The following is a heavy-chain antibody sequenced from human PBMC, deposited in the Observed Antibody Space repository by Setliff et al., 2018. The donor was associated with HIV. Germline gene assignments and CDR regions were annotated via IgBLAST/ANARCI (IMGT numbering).Heavy chain of an antibody. CDR1: GDSIDSSYYY. D-gene: IGHD3-9*01. CDR3: ARAELHYDILTQFKSVDV. J-gene: IGHJ6*04. CDR2: VFNSGST. Sequence: SETLSLTCKVSGDSIDSSYYYWAWIRQPPGRGLEWIGTVFNSGSTYYTPSLRGRVTISVDTSKNQFSLKLSSVTAADTAVYYCARAELHYDILTQFKSVDVWGKGTTVTAPQ. V-gene: IGHV4-39*07.